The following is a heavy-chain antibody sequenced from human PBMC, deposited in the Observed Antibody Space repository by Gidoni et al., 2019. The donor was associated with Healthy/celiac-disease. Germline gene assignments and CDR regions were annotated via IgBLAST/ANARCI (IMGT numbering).Heavy chain of an antibody. CDR2: IIPIFGTA. CDR3: ARELRFPWSGLGLEDYGMDV. Sequence: QVQLVQSGAEVKKPGSSVKVSCKASGGTFSSYAISWVRQAPGQGLEWMGGIIPIFGTANYAQKFQGRVTITADESTSTAYMELSSLRSEDTAVYYCARELRFPWSGLGLEDYGMDVWGQGTTVTVSS. J-gene: IGHJ6*02. D-gene: IGHD3-3*01. CDR1: GGTFSSYA. V-gene: IGHV1-69*01.